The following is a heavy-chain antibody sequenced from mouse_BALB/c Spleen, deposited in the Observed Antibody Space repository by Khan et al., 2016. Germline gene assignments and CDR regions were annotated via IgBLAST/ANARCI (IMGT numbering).Heavy chain of an antibody. CDR2: ISSSGST. Sequence: EVQLVESGPGLVKPSQSLSLTCTVTGYSITSDYAWNWIRQFPGNKLEWMGYISSSGSTSYNPSLKSRISITRDTSKNQFFRQLNSVTTEDTAIYYCAIDYYGSSYFDYWGKGTTLTV. CDR3: AIDYYGSSYFDY. V-gene: IGHV3-2*02. D-gene: IGHD1-1*01. J-gene: IGHJ2*01. CDR1: GYSITSDYA.